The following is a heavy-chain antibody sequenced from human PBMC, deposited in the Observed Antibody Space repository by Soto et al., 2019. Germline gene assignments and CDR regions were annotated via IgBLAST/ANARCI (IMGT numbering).Heavy chain of an antibody. CDR1: GDSVSSISAS. CDR3: VRGYSSSFDY. V-gene: IGHV6-1*01. J-gene: IGHJ4*02. CDR2: TYYRSKWTN. Sequence: SQTLSLTCAISGDSVSSISASWNWIRQSPSRGLEWLGRTYYRSKWTNDYAVSVKSRITINPDTSKNQFSLQLSSVTPEDTAMYYCVRGYSSSFDYWGQGTLVTVCS. D-gene: IGHD2-15*01.